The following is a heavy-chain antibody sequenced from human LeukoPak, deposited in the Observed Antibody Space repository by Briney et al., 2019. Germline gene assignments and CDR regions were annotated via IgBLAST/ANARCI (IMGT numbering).Heavy chain of an antibody. J-gene: IGHJ4*02. V-gene: IGHV3-21*01. Sequence: GGSLRLSCAASGFTFSSYSMNWVRQAPGKGLEWVSSISSSSSYIYYADSVKGRFTISRDNAKSSLYLQMNSLRAEDTAVYYCAREYYYDSSGYDLNYFDYWGQGTLVTVSS. CDR2: ISSSSSYI. CDR3: AREYYYDSSGYDLNYFDY. D-gene: IGHD3-22*01. CDR1: GFTFSSYS.